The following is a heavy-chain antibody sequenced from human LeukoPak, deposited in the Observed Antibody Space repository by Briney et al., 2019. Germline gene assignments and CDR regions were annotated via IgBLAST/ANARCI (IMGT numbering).Heavy chain of an antibody. V-gene: IGHV4-30-4*01. Sequence: SETLSLTCTVSGGSISSGDYYWSWIRQPLGKGLEWIGYIYYSGSTYYNPSLKSRVTISVDTSKNQFSLKLSSVTAADTAIYYCARSNDYGDRNWFDPWGQGTLVSVSS. CDR3: ARSNDYGDRNWFDP. J-gene: IGHJ5*02. CDR2: IYYSGST. CDR1: GGSISSGDYY. D-gene: IGHD4-17*01.